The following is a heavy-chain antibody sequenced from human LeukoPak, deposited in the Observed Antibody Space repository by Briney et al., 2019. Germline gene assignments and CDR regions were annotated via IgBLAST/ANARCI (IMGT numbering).Heavy chain of an antibody. CDR3: ARVPLNTRNYDILTGYYFDY. J-gene: IGHJ4*02. CDR2: ISSSSSYI. CDR1: GFTFSSYS. D-gene: IGHD3-9*01. V-gene: IGHV3-21*01. Sequence: GGSLRLSCAASGFTFSSYSMNWVRQAPGKRLEWVSSISSSSSYIYYADSVKGRFTISRDNAKNSLYLQMNSLRAEDTAVYYCARVPLNTRNYDILTGYYFDYWGQGTLVTVSS.